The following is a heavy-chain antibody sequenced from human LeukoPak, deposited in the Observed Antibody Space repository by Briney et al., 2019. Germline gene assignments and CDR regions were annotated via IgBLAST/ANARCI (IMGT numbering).Heavy chain of an antibody. Sequence: PGRSLRLSCAAPGFTFSSYGMHWVRQAPGKGLEWVAVIWYDGSNEYYADSVKGRFTISRDNSKNTLYLQMNSLSADDTAVYYCARDRGSSWEFDYWGQGTLVTVSS. CDR2: IWYDGSNE. CDR1: GFTFSSYG. CDR3: ARDRGSSWEFDY. J-gene: IGHJ4*02. D-gene: IGHD6-13*01. V-gene: IGHV3-33*01.